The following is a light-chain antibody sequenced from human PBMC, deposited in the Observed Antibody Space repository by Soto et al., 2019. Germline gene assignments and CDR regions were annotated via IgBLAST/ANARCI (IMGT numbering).Light chain of an antibody. CDR2: EGS. J-gene: IGLJ1*01. CDR3: CSYAGSSSYV. Sequence: QSALTQPASVSGSPGQSITISCTGTISDVGSYNLVSWYQQHPGKAPKLMIYEGSKRPSGVSNRFSGSKSGNTAFLTISGLQAEDEADYYCCSYAGSSSYVFGTGTKLTVL. CDR1: ISDVGSYNL. V-gene: IGLV2-23*01.